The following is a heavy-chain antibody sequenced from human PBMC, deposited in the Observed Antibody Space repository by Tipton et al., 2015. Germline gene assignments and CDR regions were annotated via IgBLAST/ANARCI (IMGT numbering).Heavy chain of an antibody. CDR1: SDSISKYF. CDR3: ARDLEHGMDV. D-gene: IGHD5-24*01. V-gene: IGHV4-59*01. Sequence: TLSLTCSVSSDSISKYFWTWIRQPPGKELEWIGYIHYSGSTNYNPSLKSRVTISVDTSKTQFSLHLSSVTAADTAVYYCARDLEHGMDVWGQGTTVTVS. J-gene: IGHJ6*02. CDR2: IHYSGST.